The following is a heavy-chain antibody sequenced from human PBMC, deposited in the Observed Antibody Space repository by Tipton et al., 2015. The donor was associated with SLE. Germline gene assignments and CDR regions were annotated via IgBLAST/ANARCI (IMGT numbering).Heavy chain of an antibody. CDR3: ARDLGAGGYNYFDY. CDR2: ISGSGGST. D-gene: IGHD1-26*01. CDR1: GFTFSSYV. J-gene: IGHJ4*02. V-gene: IGHV3-23*01. Sequence: SLRLSCAASGFTFSSYVMSWVRQAPGKGLEWVSAISGSGGSTYYADSVKGRFTISRDNAKNSLYLQMNSLRAEDTAVYYCARDLGAGGYNYFDYWGQRTLVTVSS.